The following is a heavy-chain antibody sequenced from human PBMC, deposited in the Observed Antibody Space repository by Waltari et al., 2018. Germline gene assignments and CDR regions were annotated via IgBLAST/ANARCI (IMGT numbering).Heavy chain of an antibody. Sequence: EVQLVESGGGLVKPGGSLRLSCAASGFTCNTYTMNGVRQAPGKGLEWVSSISSTSSDIYYADSVKGRFTISRDNAKSSLYLQLNSLRAEDTAVYYCAGGYSSYYGMDVWGQGTTVTVSS. D-gene: IGHD6-13*01. CDR1: GFTCNTYT. J-gene: IGHJ6*02. CDR3: AGGYSSYYGMDV. V-gene: IGHV3-21*02. CDR2: ISSTSSDI.